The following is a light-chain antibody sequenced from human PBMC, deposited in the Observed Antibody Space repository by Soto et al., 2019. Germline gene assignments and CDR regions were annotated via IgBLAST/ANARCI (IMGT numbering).Light chain of an antibody. CDR2: EVS. CDR1: SSDVGGYNY. J-gene: IGLJ2*01. V-gene: IGLV2-14*01. Sequence: QSALTQPASVSGSPGQSITISCTGTSSDVGGYNYVSWHQQHPGKAPKLMIYEVSNRPSGVSNRFSGSKSGNTASLTISGLQAEDEADYYCSSYTSKTTRVFGGGTKLTVL. CDR3: SSYTSKTTRV.